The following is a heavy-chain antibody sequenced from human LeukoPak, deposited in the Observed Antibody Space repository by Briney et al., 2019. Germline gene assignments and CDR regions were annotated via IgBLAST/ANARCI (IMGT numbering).Heavy chain of an antibody. CDR3: TRGYYNAFDY. J-gene: IGHJ4*02. CDR1: GFTFSSYT. D-gene: IGHD1-26*01. Sequence: SGGSLRLSCAASGFTFSSYTMNWVRQAPGKGLVWVSRIKSDGNITNYADSVKGRFTISRDNAKNTLFLQMNSLRAEDTGVYYCTRGYYNAFDYWGQGALVTVSS. V-gene: IGHV3-74*01. CDR2: IKSDGNIT.